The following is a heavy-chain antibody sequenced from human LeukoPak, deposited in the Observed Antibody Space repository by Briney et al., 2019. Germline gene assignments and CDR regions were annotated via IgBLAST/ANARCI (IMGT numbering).Heavy chain of an antibody. CDR1: GGSISSYY. D-gene: IGHD2/OR15-2a*01. CDR2: ISDIGSI. J-gene: IGHJ4*02. V-gene: IGHV4-59*08. Sequence: PSETLSLTCTVSGGSISSYYWSWIRQPPGKGLEWIAYISDIGSINCNPSLKSRVTISLDTSKNQFPLKLSSVTAADTAVYYCAGHHPRNTVDFWGQGTLVTVSS. CDR3: AGHHPRNTVDF.